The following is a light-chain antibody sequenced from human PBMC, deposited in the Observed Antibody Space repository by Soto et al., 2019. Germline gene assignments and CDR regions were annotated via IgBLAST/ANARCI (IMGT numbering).Light chain of an antibody. CDR1: QDISNY. CDR2: DAS. Sequence: IQLTQSPSSLSASVGDRVTITCQASQDISNYLNWYQQKPGKAPKLLIYDASNLEIGVPSRFSGSGSGTDFTFTISSLQPEDIATYYCQQYDNLALTFGGGTKVDIK. V-gene: IGKV1-33*01. CDR3: QQYDNLALT. J-gene: IGKJ4*01.